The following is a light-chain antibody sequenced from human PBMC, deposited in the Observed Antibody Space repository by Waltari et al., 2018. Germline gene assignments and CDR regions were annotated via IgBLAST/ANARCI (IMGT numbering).Light chain of an antibody. J-gene: IGLJ2*01. CDR1: SNT. CDR2: SDD. V-gene: IGLV1-44*01. Sequence: QSVLTQPPSASGTPGQSIIISCSSTSNTVKWFQQVPGAAPKRLIFSDDQRPSGGPARFSGSRSGTSASLAISGLHSEDEADYYCATWDNSLEGWLFGGGTKVTV. CDR3: ATWDNSLEGWL.